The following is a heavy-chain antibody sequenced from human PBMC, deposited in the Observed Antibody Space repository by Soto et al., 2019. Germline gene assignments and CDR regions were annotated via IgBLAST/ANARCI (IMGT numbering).Heavy chain of an antibody. CDR3: ARDVTSVYYYYGMDV. Sequence: GGSLRLSCAASGFTFSSYGMHWVRQAPGKGLEWVAVIWYDGSNKYYADSVKGRFTISRDNSKNTLYLQMNSLRAEDTAVYYCARDVTSVYYYYGMDVWGQGTTVTVS. CDR2: IWYDGSNK. J-gene: IGHJ6*02. CDR1: GFTFSSYG. V-gene: IGHV3-33*01.